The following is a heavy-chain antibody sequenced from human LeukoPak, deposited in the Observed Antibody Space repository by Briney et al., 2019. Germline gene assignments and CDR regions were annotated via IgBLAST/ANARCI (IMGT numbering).Heavy chain of an antibody. D-gene: IGHD3-3*01. Sequence: GGSLRLSCAASGFTFSSYAMHWVRQAPGKGLEWVSAISGSGGSTYYADSVKGRFTISRDNSKNTLYLQMNSLRAEDTAVYYCAKDGDDFWSGYSHGLDYWGQGTLVTVSS. V-gene: IGHV3-23*01. J-gene: IGHJ4*02. CDR1: GFTFSSYA. CDR3: AKDGDDFWSGYSHGLDY. CDR2: ISGSGGST.